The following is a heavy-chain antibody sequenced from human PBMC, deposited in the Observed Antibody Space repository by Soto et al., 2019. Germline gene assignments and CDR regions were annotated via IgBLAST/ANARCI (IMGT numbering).Heavy chain of an antibody. J-gene: IGHJ4*02. CDR3: ARFYGPFDY. CDR1: GVSISSYY. V-gene: IGHV4-59*01. Sequence: TSETLSLTCTVSGVSISSYYWSWIRQPPGKGLEWIGYIYYSGSTNYNPSLKSRVTISVDTSNNQFSLKLSSVTAADTAVYYCARFYGPFDYWGQGTLVTVSS. CDR2: IYYSGST. D-gene: IGHD4-17*01.